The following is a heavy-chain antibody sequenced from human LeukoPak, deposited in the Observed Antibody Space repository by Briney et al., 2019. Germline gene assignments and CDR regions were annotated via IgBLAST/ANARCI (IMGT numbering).Heavy chain of an antibody. D-gene: IGHD3-16*02. V-gene: IGHV4-30-2*01. CDR3: ARNSYSYGPNFDY. J-gene: IGHJ4*02. CDR2: IAHNGNT. Sequence: SETLSLTCTVSGDPISSEGYSWSWIRQPPGTGLEWIGYIAHNGNTHYSVPLNSRLSISWDTSKNQFFLRLNSVTAADTAVYYCARNSYSYGPNFDYWGQGALVTVSP. CDR1: GDPISSEGYS.